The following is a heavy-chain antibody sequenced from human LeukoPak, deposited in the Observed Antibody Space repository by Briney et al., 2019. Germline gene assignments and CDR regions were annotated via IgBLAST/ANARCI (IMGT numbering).Heavy chain of an antibody. Sequence: GGSLTLSCAVSGFTLSIYWMRWVRQPPGEGRVWVSRIISDGRSTTYADSVEGRFTISRDNAKKTLYLQMNSLRAEDTAVYYCARRYDYDTSGYNIDYWGQGTLVTVSS. V-gene: IGHV3-74*01. J-gene: IGHJ4*02. CDR2: IISDGRST. CDR3: ARRYDYDTSGYNIDY. D-gene: IGHD3-22*01. CDR1: GFTLSIYW.